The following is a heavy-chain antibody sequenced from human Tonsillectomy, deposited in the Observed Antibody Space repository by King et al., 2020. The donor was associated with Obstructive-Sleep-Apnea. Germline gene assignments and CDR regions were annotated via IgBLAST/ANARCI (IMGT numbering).Heavy chain of an antibody. CDR3: ARVVGDTSWYVDL. V-gene: IGHV4-31*03. CDR1: GGSIGSGDYY. J-gene: IGHJ2*01. Sequence: VQLQESGPGLVKPSQTLSLTCTVSGGSIGSGDYYWIWIRQHPGKGLEWIGYIYYTGSTYYNPSLKSRPTISVDTSKNQFSLKLSSMTAADTAVYYCARVVGDTSWYVDLWGRGTLVTVSS. CDR2: IYYTGST. D-gene: IGHD2-2*01.